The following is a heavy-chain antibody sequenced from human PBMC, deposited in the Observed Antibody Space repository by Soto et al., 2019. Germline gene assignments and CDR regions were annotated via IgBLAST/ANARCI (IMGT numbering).Heavy chain of an antibody. V-gene: IGHV3-33*01. D-gene: IGHD3-10*01. CDR1: GFTFSSYG. J-gene: IGHJ6*02. Sequence: GGSLRLSCAASGFTFSSYGMHWVRQAPGKGLEWVAVIWYDGSNKYYADSVKGRFTISRDNSKNTLYLQMNSLRAEDTAVYYCARARWYYGSSPYYYYGMDVWGQGTTVTVSS. CDR2: IWYDGSNK. CDR3: ARARWYYGSSPYYYYGMDV.